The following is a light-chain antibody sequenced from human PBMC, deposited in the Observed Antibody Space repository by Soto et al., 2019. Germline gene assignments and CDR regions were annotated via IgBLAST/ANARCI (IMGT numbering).Light chain of an antibody. V-gene: IGKV3-20*01. J-gene: IGKJ2*01. CDR1: QSISSRY. Sequence: EIVLTQSPGILSLSPGEGATLSCRASQSISSRYLGWYQQKPGQAPRLLIYGASSRAAGIPERFSGSGSGTDFTLTISRLEPEDFAVYFCQQYGNRPPSAFGQGTKLEIK. CDR3: QQYGNRPPSA. CDR2: GAS.